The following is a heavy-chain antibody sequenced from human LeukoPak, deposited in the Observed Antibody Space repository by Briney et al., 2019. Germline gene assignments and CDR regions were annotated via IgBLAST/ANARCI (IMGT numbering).Heavy chain of an antibody. CDR1: GFTFDDYA. V-gene: IGHV3-9*01. CDR3: ARGGAGDFDC. Sequence: GGSLRLSCAASGFTFDDYAMHWVRQAPGKGLEWVSGISWNSGSIGYADSVKGRFTISRDNAKNSLYLQMNSLRAEGTALYYCARGGAGDFDCWGQGTLVTVSS. J-gene: IGHJ4*02. D-gene: IGHD2-8*02. CDR2: ISWNSGSI.